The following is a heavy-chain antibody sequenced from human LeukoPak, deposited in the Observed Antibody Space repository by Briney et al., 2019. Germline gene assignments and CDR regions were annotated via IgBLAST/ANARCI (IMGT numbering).Heavy chain of an antibody. CDR1: GFTFSSYW. J-gene: IGHJ4*02. CDR3: ARGAGGYSYG. D-gene: IGHD5-18*01. Sequence: GGSLRLSCAASGFTFSSYWMHWVRQAPGKGLVWVSRINSDGRGTSYADSVKGRFTISRDNANYTLYLQMNSLRAEDTAVYYCARGAGGYSYGWGQGTLVTVSS. V-gene: IGHV3-74*01. CDR2: INSDGRGT.